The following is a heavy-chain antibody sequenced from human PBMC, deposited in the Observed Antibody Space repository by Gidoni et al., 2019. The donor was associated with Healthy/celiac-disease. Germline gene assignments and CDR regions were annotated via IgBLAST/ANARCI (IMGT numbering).Heavy chain of an antibody. Sequence: QVQLQQWGAGLLKPSETLSLTCAVYGGSFSGYYWSWIRQPPGKGLEWIGESNHSGSTNYNPSLKSRVTISVDTSKNQFSLKLSSVTAADTAVYYCARDRSRNDAFDIWGQGTMVTVSS. V-gene: IGHV4-34*01. CDR2: SNHSGST. CDR1: GGSFSGYY. CDR3: ARDRSRNDAFDI. J-gene: IGHJ3*02.